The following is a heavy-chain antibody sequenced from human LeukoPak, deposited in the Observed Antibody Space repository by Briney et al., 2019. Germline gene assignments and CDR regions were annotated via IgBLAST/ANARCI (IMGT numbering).Heavy chain of an antibody. CDR3: ATGRRSIGSYDVAY. CDR2: IYPGDSDT. V-gene: IGHV5-51*01. J-gene: IGHJ4*02. CDR1: GYSFTNHW. D-gene: IGHD1-26*01. Sequence: GESLEISCEGSGYSFTNHWIGWVRQMPGKGLEWMGLIYPGDSDTKYSPSFQGQVTISADTSISTAYLQWSSLKASDAAMYYCATGRRSIGSYDVAYWGQGTLVTVSS.